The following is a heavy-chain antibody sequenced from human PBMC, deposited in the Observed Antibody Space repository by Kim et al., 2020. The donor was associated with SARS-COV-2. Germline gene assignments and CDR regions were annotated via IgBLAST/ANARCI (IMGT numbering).Heavy chain of an antibody. D-gene: IGHD1-20*01. CDR2: ICYDGSQK. Sequence: GGSLRLSCTASGFTFSSYGMHWVRQAPGKGLEWVAVICYDGSQKYYADSVKGRFTISRDNSKNTLYLQVNSLRVEDTAVYFCARDSYTLGFFYCGQGTLV. CDR1: GFTFSSYG. V-gene: IGHV3-33*01. J-gene: IGHJ4*02. CDR3: ARDSYTLGFFY.